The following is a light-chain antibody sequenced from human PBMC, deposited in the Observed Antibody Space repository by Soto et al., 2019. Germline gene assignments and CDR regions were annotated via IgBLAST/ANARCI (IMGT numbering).Light chain of an antibody. CDR1: SSDVAAYNF. Sequence: QSVLNQPASVSGSPGQSVAISCTGTSSDVAAYNFVSWYQQHPGKAPKLMVFDVSNRPSGVSNRFSGSKSDNTASLTISGLQAEDEADYYCSSYTSGGNYVFGTGTKVTVL. CDR3: SSYTSGGNYV. J-gene: IGLJ1*01. CDR2: DVS. V-gene: IGLV2-14*01.